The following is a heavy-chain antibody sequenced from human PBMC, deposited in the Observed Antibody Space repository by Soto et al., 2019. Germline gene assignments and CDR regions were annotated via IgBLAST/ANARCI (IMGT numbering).Heavy chain of an antibody. CDR1: GGSISSGDYY. J-gene: IGHJ5*02. V-gene: IGHV4-30-4*01. Sequence: SETLSLTCTVSGGSISSGDYYWSWIRQPPGKGLEWIGYIYYSGSTYYNPSLKSRVTISVDTSKNQFSLKLSSVTAADTAVYYCARVVPQYYDILTGYSTNWFDPWGQGTLVTVSS. CDR3: ARVVPQYYDILTGYSTNWFDP. D-gene: IGHD3-9*01. CDR2: IYYSGST.